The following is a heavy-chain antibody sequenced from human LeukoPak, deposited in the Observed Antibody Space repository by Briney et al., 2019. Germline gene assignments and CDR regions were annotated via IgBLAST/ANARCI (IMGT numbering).Heavy chain of an antibody. Sequence: GGSLRLSYAASGFTFSSHSMNWVRQAPGKGLEWVSYISSSGSTIYYADSVKGRFSISRDNAKNSLHLQMNSLRAEDTAVYYCARGTVAGKAPYWGQGTLVTVSS. J-gene: IGHJ4*02. CDR1: GFTFSSHS. D-gene: IGHD6-19*01. V-gene: IGHV3-48*01. CDR3: ARGTVAGKAPY. CDR2: ISSSGSTI.